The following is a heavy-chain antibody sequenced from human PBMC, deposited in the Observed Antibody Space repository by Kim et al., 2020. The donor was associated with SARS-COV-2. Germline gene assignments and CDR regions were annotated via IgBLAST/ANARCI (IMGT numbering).Heavy chain of an antibody. CDR3: ARDPPRGYSYGYYFDY. CDR2: IWYDGSNK. J-gene: IGHJ4*02. D-gene: IGHD5-18*01. V-gene: IGHV3-33*01. Sequence: GGSLRLSCAASGFTFSSYGMHWVRQAPGKGLEWVAVIWYDGSNKYYADSVKGRFTISRDNSKNTLYLQMNSLRAEDTAVYYCARDPPRGYSYGYYFDYWGQGTLLTVSS. CDR1: GFTFSSYG.